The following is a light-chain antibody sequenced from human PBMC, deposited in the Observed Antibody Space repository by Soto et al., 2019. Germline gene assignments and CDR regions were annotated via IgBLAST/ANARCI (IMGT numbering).Light chain of an antibody. Sequence: QSALTQPASVSGSPGQSITISCTGTSSDVGGYNFVSWYQHHPGKAPKLMIYEVSNRPSGVSNRFSASKSVNTASLTISGLEAEDEAPYYCSSYSSSSNVLFGGGTKLTVL. CDR1: SSDVGGYNF. J-gene: IGLJ2*01. V-gene: IGLV2-14*01. CDR2: EVS. CDR3: SSYSSSSNVL.